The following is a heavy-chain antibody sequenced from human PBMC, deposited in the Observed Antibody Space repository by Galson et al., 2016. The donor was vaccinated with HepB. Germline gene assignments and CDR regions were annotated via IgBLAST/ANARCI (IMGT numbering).Heavy chain of an antibody. V-gene: IGHV4-34*01. CDR3: AVDYDQMAFDM. Sequence: ETLSLTCAVYGGPSGPYYWNWIRQSPGKGLEWIGEINHTGSTNYNPSLTSRVTISADTSKNHFSLKLNSVTAADTAVYYCAVDYDQMAFDMWGQGTKVTVSS. D-gene: IGHD3-16*01. CDR1: GGPSGPYY. CDR2: INHTGST. J-gene: IGHJ3*02.